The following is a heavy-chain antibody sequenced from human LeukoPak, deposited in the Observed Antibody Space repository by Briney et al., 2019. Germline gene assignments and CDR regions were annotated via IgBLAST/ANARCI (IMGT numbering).Heavy chain of an antibody. CDR1: GFTSFDFP. V-gene: IGHV3-48*02. D-gene: IGHD3-9*01. CDR2: IRTDGTI. J-gene: IGHJ3*02. Sequence: GGSLRLSCEASGFTSFDFPMNWVRKAPGKGLEWVSHIRTDGTITYADSVEGRFTISRDDAKTSVYLQMNSLRDEDTAIYYCARDNIWAFDIWGQGTVVTVAS. CDR3: ARDNIWAFDI.